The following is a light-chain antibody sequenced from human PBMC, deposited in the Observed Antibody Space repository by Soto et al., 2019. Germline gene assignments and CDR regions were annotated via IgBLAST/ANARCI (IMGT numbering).Light chain of an antibody. CDR1: RRDVGGYKY. Sequence: QSVLTQPASVSGSPGRSIAISCTGSRRDVGGYKYASWYQQHPGKAPKLVIYDVSNRPSGVSDRFSGSKSGNTASLTISGLQAEDEGDFYCSSYTGTSTYVFGTGTKVTVL. V-gene: IGLV2-14*01. CDR2: DVS. J-gene: IGLJ1*01. CDR3: SSYTGTSTYV.